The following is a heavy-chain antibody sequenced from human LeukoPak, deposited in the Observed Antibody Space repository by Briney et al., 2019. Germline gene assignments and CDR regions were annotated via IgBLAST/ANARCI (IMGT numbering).Heavy chain of an antibody. CDR1: GGSFSGYY. D-gene: IGHD3-16*01. Sequence: SETLSLTCAVYGGSFSGYYWSWIRQPPGKGLEWIGEINHSGSTNYSPSLKSRVTISVDTSKNQFSLQLNSVTPEDTAVYYCARVAVVKTGNWFVGGFDPWGQGTLVTVSS. CDR3: ARVAVVKTGNWFVGGFDP. V-gene: IGHV4-34*01. J-gene: IGHJ5*02. CDR2: INHSGST.